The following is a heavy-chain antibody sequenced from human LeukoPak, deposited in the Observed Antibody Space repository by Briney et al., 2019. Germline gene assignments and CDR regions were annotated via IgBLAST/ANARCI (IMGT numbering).Heavy chain of an antibody. CDR2: IYYSGST. V-gene: IGHV4-30-4*01. Sequence: PSETLSLTCAVYGGSFSGYYWSWIRQPPGKGLEWIGYIYYSGSTFYNPSLESRVSISVDTSKNQFSLKLSSVTAADTAVYYCARALSVTTLRIDYWGQGTLVTVSS. CDR1: GGSFSGYY. CDR3: ARALSVTTLRIDY. D-gene: IGHD4-11*01. J-gene: IGHJ4*02.